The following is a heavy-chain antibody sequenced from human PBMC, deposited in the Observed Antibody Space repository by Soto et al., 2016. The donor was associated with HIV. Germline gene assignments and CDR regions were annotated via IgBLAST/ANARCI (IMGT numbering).Heavy chain of an antibody. V-gene: IGHV1-18*01. CDR1: GYTFISYA. D-gene: IGHD3-10*01. CDR2: ISAYNGNT. CDR3: ARVRSPSYYYGSGSYPNFDY. Sequence: QVQLVQSGAEVKKPGASVKVSCKASGYTFISYAISWVRQAPGQGLEWMGWISAYNGNTNHPQKLQGRVTMTTDTSTSTAYMELRSLRSDDTAVYYCARVRSPSYYYGSGSYPNFDYWGQGTLVTVSS. J-gene: IGHJ4*02.